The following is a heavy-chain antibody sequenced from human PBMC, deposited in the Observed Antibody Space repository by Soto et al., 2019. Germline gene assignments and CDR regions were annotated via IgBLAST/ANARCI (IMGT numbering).Heavy chain of an antibody. CDR2: INWNGGNT. D-gene: IGHD1-1*01. CDR1: GFTFDDYG. J-gene: IGHJ4*02. V-gene: IGHV3-20*04. CDR3: ASALVSWNGGYDY. Sequence: EVQLVESGGGVVRPGGSLRLSCAASGFTFDDYGMSWVRQAPGKGLQWVSGINWNGGNTAYADSVKGRFSISRDNANNSLYLEMSSVRAEDTALYYCASALVSWNGGYDYWGRGTLVIVSS.